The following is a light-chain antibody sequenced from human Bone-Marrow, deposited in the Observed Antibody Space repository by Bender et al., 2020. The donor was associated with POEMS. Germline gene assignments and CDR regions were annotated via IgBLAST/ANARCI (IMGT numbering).Light chain of an antibody. V-gene: IGLV1-44*01. CDR1: SSNIGTNP. Sequence: QSVLPPPPSASGTPGQRVTISCSGSSSNIGTNPVNWYQQLPGTAPKLLIYINNQRPSGVPDRFCGSKSGTSASLANSRLQSEDEADYYCAAWEDSLSGWVFGGGTKLTVL. CDR3: AAWEDSLSGWV. J-gene: IGLJ3*02. CDR2: INN.